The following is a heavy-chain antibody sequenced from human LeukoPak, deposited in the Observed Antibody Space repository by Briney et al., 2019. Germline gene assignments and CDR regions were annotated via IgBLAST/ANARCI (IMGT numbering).Heavy chain of an antibody. CDR3: ASVIYYGSGSYGFAFDI. V-gene: IGHV5-51*01. CDR2: IYPGDSDA. D-gene: IGHD3-10*01. CDR1: GYSFTSYW. J-gene: IGHJ3*02. Sequence: GESLKISCKGSGYSFTSYWIGWVRQMPGKGLEWMGIIYPGDSDARYSPSFQGQVTISADKSISTAYLQWSSLKASDTAMYYCASVIYYGSGSYGFAFDIWGQGTMVTVSS.